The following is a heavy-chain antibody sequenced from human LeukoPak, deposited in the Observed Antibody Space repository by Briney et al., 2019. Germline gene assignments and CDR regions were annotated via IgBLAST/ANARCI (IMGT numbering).Heavy chain of an antibody. CDR1: GFTFSSYA. V-gene: IGHV3-23*01. CDR2: ISGGGGIT. D-gene: IGHD6-19*01. J-gene: IGHJ4*02. Sequence: GGSLRLSRAASGFTFSSYAMSWVRQAPGKGLEWVSVISGGGGITYYVDSVKGRFTISRDNAKNTLYLLMNSLRAEDKAVCYCAKTMTXXYSSGPSDYWGQGTLVTVSS. CDR3: AKTMTXXYSSGPSDY.